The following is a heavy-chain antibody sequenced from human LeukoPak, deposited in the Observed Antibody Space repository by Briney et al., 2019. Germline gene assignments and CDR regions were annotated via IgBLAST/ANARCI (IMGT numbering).Heavy chain of an antibody. Sequence: GGSLRLSCAASGFTFSSYGMHWVRQAPGKGLEWVAVIWYDGSNKYYADSVKGRFTISRDNSKNTLYLQMNSLRAEDTAVYYCARSDFWSGQLIDYWGQGTLVTVSS. V-gene: IGHV3-33*01. CDR2: IWYDGSNK. CDR3: ARSDFWSGQLIDY. J-gene: IGHJ4*02. D-gene: IGHD3-3*01. CDR1: GFTFSSYG.